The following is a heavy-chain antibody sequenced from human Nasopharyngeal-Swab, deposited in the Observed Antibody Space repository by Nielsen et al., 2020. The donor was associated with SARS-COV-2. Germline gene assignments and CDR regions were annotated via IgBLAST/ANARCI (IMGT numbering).Heavy chain of an antibody. D-gene: IGHD3-10*01. CDR3: ARGGNRGVFNWFDP. CDR2: INTNTGNP. J-gene: IGHJ5*02. Sequence: WVRQAPGQGLEWMGGINTNTGNPTYAQGFTGRFVFPLDTSVSTAYLQISSLKAEDTAVYYCARGGNRGVFNWFDPWGQGTLVTVSS. V-gene: IGHV7-4-1*02.